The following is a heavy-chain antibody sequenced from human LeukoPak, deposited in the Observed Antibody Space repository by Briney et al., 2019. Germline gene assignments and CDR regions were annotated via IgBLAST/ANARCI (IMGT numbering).Heavy chain of an antibody. CDR2: IYTSGST. CDR1: GDSISTYY. J-gene: IGHJ1*01. Sequence: SETLSLTCSISGDSISTYYWSWIRQPAGKGLEWIGRIYTSGSTNYNPSLKSRVTMSVDTSKNQFSLKLSSVTAADTAVYYCARERFQYSSSSQYFQHWGQGTLVTVSS. D-gene: IGHD6-6*01. V-gene: IGHV4-4*07. CDR3: ARERFQYSSSSQYFQH.